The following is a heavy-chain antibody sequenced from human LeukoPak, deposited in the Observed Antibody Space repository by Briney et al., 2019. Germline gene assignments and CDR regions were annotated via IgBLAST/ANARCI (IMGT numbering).Heavy chain of an antibody. V-gene: IGHV4-38-2*02. Sequence: SETLSLTCNVSGYSITSGYYWGWIRQPPGKGLEWIGSIYHSGNTYSNPSLKSRLTISVDTSKNQFSLKLSSVTAADTAVYYCARRRGVGLSPDYFDYWGQGTLVTVSS. CDR1: GYSITSGYY. J-gene: IGHJ4*02. CDR3: ARRRGVGLSPDYFDY. CDR2: IYHSGNT. D-gene: IGHD1-26*01.